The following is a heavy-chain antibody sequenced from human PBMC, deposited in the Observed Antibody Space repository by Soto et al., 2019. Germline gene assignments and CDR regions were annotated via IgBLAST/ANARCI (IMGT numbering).Heavy chain of an antibody. Sequence: GGSLRLSCEASGFTFTNAWMNWVRQAPGQGLEWVGRIRSNSDGGTTDYAAPVKGGFPISRDDSKNTLYLQMNSLKTEDTAVYYCSTTKAGTNTFGIWGQGTMVTVSS. D-gene: IGHD1-7*01. V-gene: IGHV3-15*07. CDR3: STTKAGTNTFGI. J-gene: IGHJ3*02. CDR2: IRSNSDGGTT. CDR1: GFTFTNAW.